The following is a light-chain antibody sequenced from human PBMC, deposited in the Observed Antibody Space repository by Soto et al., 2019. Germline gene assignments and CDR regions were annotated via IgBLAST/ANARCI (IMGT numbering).Light chain of an antibody. CDR2: DAS. V-gene: IGKV1-5*01. Sequence: DIQMTQSPSTLSASVGDRVTITCRASQSISSWLAWYQQKPGKAPKLLIYDASSLERGVPSRFSGSGSGTEFTLTISSLQSEDFAVYYCQQYNNWPRTFGQGTKVDIK. J-gene: IGKJ1*01. CDR3: QQYNNWPRT. CDR1: QSISSW.